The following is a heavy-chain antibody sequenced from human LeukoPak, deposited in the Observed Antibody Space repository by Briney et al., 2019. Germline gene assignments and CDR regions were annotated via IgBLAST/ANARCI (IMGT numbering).Heavy chain of an antibody. CDR3: ARGYQIDSNRYYSRVFDY. CDR1: GGSIIRYF. D-gene: IGHD3-22*01. J-gene: IGHJ4*02. CDR2: IHHSGST. V-gene: IGHV4-59*01. Sequence: SETLSLTCTVTGGSIIRYFWSEFRQPPGKGLEWIGYIHHSGSTSHNPSLKSRVTISVDTSKNQFSLKLTSVTAADTAVDYCARGYQIDSNRYYSRVFDYWGQGTLVTVSS.